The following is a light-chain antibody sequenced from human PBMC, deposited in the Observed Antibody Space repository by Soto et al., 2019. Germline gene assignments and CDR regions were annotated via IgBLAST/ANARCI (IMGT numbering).Light chain of an antibody. J-gene: IGKJ1*01. CDR2: LGS. CDR1: QSLLHRNGYNY. Sequence: DIVMTQSPLSLPVNPGEPASISCRSSQSLLHRNGYNYLDWYLQKPGQSPQLLIYLGSNRASGVPDRFSGSGSGTDFTLKISRVEAEDVGGYYCMQALQTPWTFGQGTKVEIK. V-gene: IGKV2-28*01. CDR3: MQALQTPWT.